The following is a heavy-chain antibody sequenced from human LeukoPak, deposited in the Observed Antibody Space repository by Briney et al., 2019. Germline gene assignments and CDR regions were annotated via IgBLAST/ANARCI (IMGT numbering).Heavy chain of an antibody. V-gene: IGHV3-23*01. J-gene: IGHJ4*02. CDR3: AKDQRSIAVAGYFDY. CDR2: ISYSGGST. D-gene: IGHD6-19*01. CDR1: GFTFRSYA. Sequence: GGSLRLSCAASGFTFRSYAMSWVRQAPGKGLEWVSAISYSGGSTYSADSVKGGFTISRDNSKNTLYLQMNSLRAEDTAVYYCAKDQRSIAVAGYFDYWGQGILVTVSS.